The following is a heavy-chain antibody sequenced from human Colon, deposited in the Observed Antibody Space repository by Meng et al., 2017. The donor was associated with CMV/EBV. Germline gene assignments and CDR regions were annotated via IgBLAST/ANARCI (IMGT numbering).Heavy chain of an antibody. CDR1: GFSFRSYG. V-gene: IGHV3-21*06. D-gene: IGHD3-22*01. CDR3: ARVRQPGAYHDSDGSAIKNWLDP. J-gene: IGHJ5*02. CDR2: ISSSSDI. Sequence: GESLKISCAASGFSFRSYGMSWNRQAPGRGLEWVSFISSSSDISYADSVKGRFTILRDSAQNRLYLDMIGLRAEDTAVYYCARVRQPGAYHDSDGSAIKNWLDPWGQGTLVTVSS.